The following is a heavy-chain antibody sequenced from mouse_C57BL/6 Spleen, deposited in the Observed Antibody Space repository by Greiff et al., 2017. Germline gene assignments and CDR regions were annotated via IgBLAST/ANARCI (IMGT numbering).Heavy chain of an antibody. D-gene: IGHD2-1*01. V-gene: IGHV1-55*01. J-gene: IGHJ2*01. CDR2: IYPGSGST. Sequence: QVQLQQPGAELVKPGASVTMSCKASGYTFTSYWITWVKQRPGQGLEWLGDIYPGSGSTNYNEKFKSKATLTVDTSSSTAYMQLSSLTSEDSAVYYCARWNYGNWYYFDYWGQGTTLTVSS. CDR1: GYTFTSYW. CDR3: ARWNYGNWYYFDY.